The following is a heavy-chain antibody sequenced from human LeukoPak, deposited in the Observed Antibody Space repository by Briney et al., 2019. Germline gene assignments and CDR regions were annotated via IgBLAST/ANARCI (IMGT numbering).Heavy chain of an antibody. D-gene: IGHD3-22*01. CDR3: AKGRYYYDSRGSSAFDI. Sequence: PGGSLRLSCAASGFTFDDYAMHWVRQAPGKGLEWVSGISWKSGSIGYADSVKGRFTISRDNAKNSLYLQMNSLRAEDTALYYCAKGRYYYDSRGSSAFDIWGQGTMVTVSS. CDR1: GFTFDDYA. V-gene: IGHV3-9*01. J-gene: IGHJ3*02. CDR2: ISWKSGSI.